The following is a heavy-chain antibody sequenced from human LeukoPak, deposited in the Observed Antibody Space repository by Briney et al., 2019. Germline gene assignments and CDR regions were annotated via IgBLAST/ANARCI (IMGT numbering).Heavy chain of an antibody. CDR2: IYYSGST. J-gene: IGHJ4*02. CDR1: GGSISVYY. V-gene: IGHV4-59*01. D-gene: IGHD6-13*01. Sequence: TSETLSLTCTVSGGSISVYYWSWIRQPPGKGLEWIGYIYYSGSTSYNPSLKSRVTISVDTSKNQFSLKLSSVTAADTAVYYCARAEQQLVDYWGQGTLVTVSS. CDR3: ARAEQQLVDY.